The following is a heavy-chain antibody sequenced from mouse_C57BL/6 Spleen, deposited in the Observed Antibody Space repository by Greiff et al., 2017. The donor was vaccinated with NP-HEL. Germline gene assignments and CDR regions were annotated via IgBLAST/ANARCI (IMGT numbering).Heavy chain of an antibody. CDR1: GYAFSSSW. V-gene: IGHV1-82*01. J-gene: IGHJ4*01. CDR3: ARLMDY. Sequence: VQLQESGPELVKPGASVKISCKASGYAFSSSWMNWVKQRPGKGLEWIGRIYPGDGDTNYNGKFKGKATLTADKSSSTAYMQLSSLTSEDSAVYFCARLMDYWGQGTSVTVSS. CDR2: IYPGDGDT.